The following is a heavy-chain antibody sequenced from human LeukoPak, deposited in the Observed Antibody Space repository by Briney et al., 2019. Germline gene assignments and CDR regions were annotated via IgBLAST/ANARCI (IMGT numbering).Heavy chain of an antibody. CDR2: ISNGGGST. J-gene: IGHJ6*02. V-gene: IGHV3-23*01. Sequence: GSLRLSCAASGFTFSDYYMSWIRQAPGKGLEWVSVISNGGGSTYYADSVKGRFTISRDNSKNTLYLQMNSLRAEDTAVYYCAGQYSSGWYDVGNYYYGMDVWGQGTTVTVSS. CDR3: AGQYSSGWYDVGNYYYGMDV. CDR1: GFTFSDYY. D-gene: IGHD6-19*01.